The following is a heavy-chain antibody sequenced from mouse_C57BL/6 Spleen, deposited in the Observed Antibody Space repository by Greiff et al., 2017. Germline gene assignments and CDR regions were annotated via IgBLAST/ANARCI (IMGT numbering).Heavy chain of an antibody. D-gene: IGHD4-1*01. CDR1: GYTFTDYY. CDR2: IYPGSGNT. J-gene: IGHJ2*01. V-gene: IGHV1-76*01. CDR3: ALTSFDY. Sequence: QVQLQQSGAELVRPGASVKLSCKASGYTFTDYYINWVKQRPGQGLEWIARIYPGSGNTYYNEKFKGKATLTAEKSSSTAYMQLSRLTSEDSAVYFCALTSFDYWGQGTTLTVSS.